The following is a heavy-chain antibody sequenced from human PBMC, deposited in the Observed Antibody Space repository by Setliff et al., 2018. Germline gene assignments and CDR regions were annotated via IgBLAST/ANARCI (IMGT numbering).Heavy chain of an antibody. V-gene: IGHV4-61*09. CDR1: DDSISSRHYY. J-gene: IGHJ6*03. CDR2: IYTSWST. CDR3: ARMSGFLYMDV. Sequence: SETLSLTCTVSDDSISSRHYYWSWIRQPAGKGLEWLGQIYTSWSTNYNPSLKGRATLSIDASKKQFSLKLASVTAADTAVYYCARMSGFLYMDVWGKGTTVTVSS. D-gene: IGHD3-3*01.